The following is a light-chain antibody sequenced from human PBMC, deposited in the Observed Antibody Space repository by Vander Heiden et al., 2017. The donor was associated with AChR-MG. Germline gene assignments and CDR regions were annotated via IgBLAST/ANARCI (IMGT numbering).Light chain of an antibody. J-gene: IGKJ1*01. V-gene: IGKV1-5*03. CDR3: QQYKNYPRT. Sequence: DIQMTQSPSTLSASVGDRVTITCRASQNIDSWLAWYQQKPGKAPNLLIYKASSLESGVPSRFSGSGSGTEFALTISSLRPDDFATYYCQQYKNYPRTFGRGTKVEIK. CDR2: KAS. CDR1: QNIDSW.